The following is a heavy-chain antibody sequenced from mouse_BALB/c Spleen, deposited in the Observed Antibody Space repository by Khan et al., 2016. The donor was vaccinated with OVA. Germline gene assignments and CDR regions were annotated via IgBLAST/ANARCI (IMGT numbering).Heavy chain of an antibody. J-gene: IGHJ4*01. Sequence: QVQLKQSGPGLVAPSQSLSITCTISGFSSTDYGIHWVRQPPGKGPEWLVIIWSDGTTTYNSALKSRLSISKDNSKSQVFLKMNSLQTDDTAMYYCARQPYYHYYIMDYWGQGTSVTVSS. CDR2: IWSDGTT. CDR3: ARQPYYHYYIMDY. D-gene: IGHD2-10*01. CDR1: GFSSTDYG. V-gene: IGHV2-6-1*01.